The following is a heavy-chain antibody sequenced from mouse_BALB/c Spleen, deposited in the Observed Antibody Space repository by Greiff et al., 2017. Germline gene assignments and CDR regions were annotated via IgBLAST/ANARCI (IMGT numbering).Heavy chain of an antibody. V-gene: IGHV5-17*02. CDR1: GFTFSSFG. Sequence: EVQGVESGGGLVQPGGSRKLSCAASGFTFSSFGMHWVRQAPEKGLEWVAYISSGSSTIYYADTVKGRFTISRDNPKNTLFLQMTSLRSEDTAMYYYARATMTTREYDYYAMDYWGQGTSVTVSS. D-gene: IGHD2-4*01. CDR3: ARATMTTREYDYYAMDY. CDR2: ISSGSSTI. J-gene: IGHJ4*01.